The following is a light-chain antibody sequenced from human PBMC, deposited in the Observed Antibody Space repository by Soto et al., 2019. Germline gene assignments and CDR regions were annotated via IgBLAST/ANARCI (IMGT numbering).Light chain of an antibody. CDR3: QQYGSSPYT. CDR2: GAS. J-gene: IGKJ2*01. Sequence: EIVLTQSPGTLSLYPGERATLSCRASQSVNSDYLAWYQQKPGQAPRLLLYGASTRAAGIPDRFSGSGSGADFTLTISSLEPEDFAMYSCQQYGSSPYTFGQGTKLEIK. CDR1: QSVNSDY. V-gene: IGKV3-20*01.